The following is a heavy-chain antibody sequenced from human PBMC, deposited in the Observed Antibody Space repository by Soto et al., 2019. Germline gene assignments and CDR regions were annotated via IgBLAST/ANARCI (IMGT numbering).Heavy chain of an antibody. CDR3: ARGPNYSNWFDP. CDR2: INHSGST. D-gene: IGHD4-4*01. Sequence: SETLSLTCTVSGGSMSSYYWSWIRQPPGKGLEWIGEINHSGSTNYNPSLKSRVTISVDKSKNQFSLKLSSVTAADTAVYYCARGPNYSNWFDPLGQGTLVTVSS. CDR1: GGSMSSYY. V-gene: IGHV4-34*01. J-gene: IGHJ5*02.